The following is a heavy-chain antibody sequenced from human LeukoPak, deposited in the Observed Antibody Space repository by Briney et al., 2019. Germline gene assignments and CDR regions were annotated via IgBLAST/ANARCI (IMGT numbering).Heavy chain of an antibody. Sequence: PSETLSLTCTVSGESISNYYWSWIRQPPAKGLEWIGYIYHSGSTNYNPSLKSRVTISVDTSKNQFSLKLTSVTAADTAVYYCVRSGGGVWGPGTLVTVSS. V-gene: IGHV4-59*01. CDR1: GESISNYY. J-gene: IGHJ4*02. CDR3: VRSGGGV. D-gene: IGHD1-1*01. CDR2: IYHSGST.